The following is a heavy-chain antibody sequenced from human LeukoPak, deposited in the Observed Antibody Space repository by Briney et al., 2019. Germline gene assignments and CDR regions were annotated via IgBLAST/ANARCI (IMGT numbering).Heavy chain of an antibody. Sequence: SETLSLTCTVSGGSISSSSYYWGWIRQPPGKGLEWIGSIYYSGITYYNPSLKSRVTISVDTSKNQFSLKLSSVTAADTAVYYCARLGVAAGLDYWGQGTLVTVSS. D-gene: IGHD2-15*01. V-gene: IGHV4-39*01. J-gene: IGHJ4*02. CDR3: ARLGVAAGLDY. CDR1: GGSISSSSYY. CDR2: IYYSGIT.